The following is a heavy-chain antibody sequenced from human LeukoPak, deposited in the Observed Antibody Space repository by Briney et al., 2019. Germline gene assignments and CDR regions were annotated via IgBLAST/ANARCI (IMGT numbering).Heavy chain of an antibody. CDR3: ARQNEGLYYFDY. Sequence: TSETLSLTCAVYGGSFSGYYWSWIRQPPGKGLEWIGYIYCSGSTNYNPSLKSRVTISVDTSKNQFSLKLSSVTAADTAVYYCARQNEGLYYFDYWGQGTLVTVSS. V-gene: IGHV4-59*01. D-gene: IGHD2/OR15-2a*01. CDR1: GGSFSGYY. J-gene: IGHJ4*02. CDR2: IYCSGST.